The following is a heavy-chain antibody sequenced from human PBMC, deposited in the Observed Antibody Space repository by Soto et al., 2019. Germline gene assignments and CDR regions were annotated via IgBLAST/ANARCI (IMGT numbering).Heavy chain of an antibody. CDR3: AAVQARLRYFDWSHNY. CDR1: GFTFTSSA. J-gene: IGHJ4*02. CDR2: IVVGSGNT. Sequence: SVKVSCKASGFTFTSSAVQWVRQARGQRLEWIGWIVVGSGNTNYAQKFQERVTITRDMSTSTAYMELSSLRSEDTAVYYCAAVQARLRYFDWSHNYWGQGTLVTVSA. V-gene: IGHV1-58*01. D-gene: IGHD3-9*01.